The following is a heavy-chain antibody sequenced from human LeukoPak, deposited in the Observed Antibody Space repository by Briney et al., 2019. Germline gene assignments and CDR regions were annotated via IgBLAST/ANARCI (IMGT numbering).Heavy chain of an antibody. D-gene: IGHD3-3*02. Sequence: PSETLSLTCTVSGGSISSYYWSWIRQPPGKGLEWIGYIYYSGSTNYNPSLKSRVTITVDTSKNQFSLKLSSVTAADTAVYYCARVLSRNDAFDIWGQGTMVTVSS. CDR3: ARVLSRNDAFDI. CDR1: GGSISSYY. CDR2: IYYSGST. J-gene: IGHJ3*02. V-gene: IGHV4-59*01.